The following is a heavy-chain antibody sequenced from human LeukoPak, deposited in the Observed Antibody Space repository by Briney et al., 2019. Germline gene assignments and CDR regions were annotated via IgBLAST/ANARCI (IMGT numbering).Heavy chain of an antibody. Sequence: PGRSLRLSCAASGFTFSSYAMHWVRQAPGKGLEWVAVISYDGSNKYYADSVKGRFTISRDNSKNTLYLQMNSLRAEDTAVYYCARALGQRYCSGGSCPPAQHWGQGTPVTVSS. CDR1: GFTFSSYA. CDR2: ISYDGSNK. CDR3: ARALGQRYCSGGSCPPAQH. J-gene: IGHJ1*01. V-gene: IGHV3-30*04. D-gene: IGHD2-15*01.